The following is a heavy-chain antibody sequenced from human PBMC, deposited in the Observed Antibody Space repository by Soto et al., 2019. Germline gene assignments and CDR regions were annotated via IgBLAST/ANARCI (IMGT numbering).Heavy chain of an antibody. D-gene: IGHD1-26*01. V-gene: IGHV4-59*08. Sequence: SETLSLTCTVSGGSISSYYWSWIRQPPGKGLEWIGYIYYRGSTNYNPSLKSRVTISVDTSKNQFSLKLSSVPAADTAVYYCARWALNDAFDIWGQGTMVTVSS. CDR2: IYYRGST. CDR3: ARWALNDAFDI. CDR1: GGSISSYY. J-gene: IGHJ3*02.